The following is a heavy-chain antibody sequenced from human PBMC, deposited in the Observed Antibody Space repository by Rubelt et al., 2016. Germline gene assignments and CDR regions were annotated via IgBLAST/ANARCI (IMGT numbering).Heavy chain of an antibody. D-gene: IGHD6-13*01. CDR1: GFTFSSYW. J-gene: IGHJ6*02. Sequence: GGSLRLSCAASGFTFSSYWMSWVRQAPGKGLEWVANIKQDESEKYYVDSVKGRFTISRDNAKNSLYLQMNRLRAEDTAVYYCARDSQQLVPYYYYYGMDVWGQGTTVTVSS. CDR2: IKQDESEK. V-gene: IGHV3-7*05. CDR3: ARDSQQLVPYYYYYGMDV.